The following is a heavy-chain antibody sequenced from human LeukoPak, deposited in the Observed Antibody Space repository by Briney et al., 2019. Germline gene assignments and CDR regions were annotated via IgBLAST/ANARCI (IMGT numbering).Heavy chain of an antibody. CDR2: ISAYNGNT. CDR1: GYTFTSYG. CDR3: ARVLSPRYGEYNWFDP. D-gene: IGHD4-17*01. Sequence: ASVTVSCNASGYTFTSYGISWVRQAPGQGLEWMGWISAYNGNTNYAQKLQGRVTMTTDTSTSTAYMELRSLRSDDTAVYYCARVLSPRYGEYNWFDPWGQGTLVTVSS. V-gene: IGHV1-18*01. J-gene: IGHJ5*02.